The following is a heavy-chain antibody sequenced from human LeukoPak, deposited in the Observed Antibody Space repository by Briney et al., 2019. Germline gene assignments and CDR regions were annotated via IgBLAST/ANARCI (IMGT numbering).Heavy chain of an antibody. J-gene: IGHJ4*02. V-gene: IGHV4-31*03. CDR3: ARAPHYDSSGYNYDMYYFDY. CDR1: GVATRSGDYY. D-gene: IGHD3-22*01. Sequence: SQTLSLTCNVSGVATRSGDYYWSWIRQHPEKGLEWIGFIYDYSGSTYYNPSLKSRVTISVDTSKNQFSLKLSSVTAADTAVYYCARAPHYDSSGYNYDMYYFDYWGQGTLVTVSS. CDR2: IYDYSGST.